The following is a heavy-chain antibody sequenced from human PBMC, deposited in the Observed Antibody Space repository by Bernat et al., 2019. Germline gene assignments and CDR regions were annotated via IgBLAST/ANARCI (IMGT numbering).Heavy chain of an antibody. V-gene: IGHV3-30*03. CDR2: ISYDGSNK. D-gene: IGHD6-13*01. CDR3: ARDSSSWYKEANWFDP. Sequence: QVQLVESGGGVVQPGRSLRLSCAASGFTFSSYGMHWVRQAPGKGLEWVAVISYDGSNKYYADSVKGRFTISRDNSKNTLYLQMNSLRAEDTAVYYCARDSSSWYKEANWFDPWGQGTLVTVSS. J-gene: IGHJ5*02. CDR1: GFTFSSYG.